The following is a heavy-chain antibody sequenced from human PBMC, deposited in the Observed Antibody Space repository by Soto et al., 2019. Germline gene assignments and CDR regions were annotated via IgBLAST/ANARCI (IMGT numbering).Heavy chain of an antibody. CDR1: GYTFTSYY. Sequence: SVKVAWKASGYTFTSYYMNWVRQAPGQGLEWLGIINPSGGYTTYAQRFLGRVTMTTDTSTSTAYMDLRSLRSDDTAVYYCARALTETTRYCSGGSCYSRIVPYGMDVWGQGTTVTGSS. CDR3: ARALTETTRYCSGGSCYSRIVPYGMDV. CDR2: INPSGGYT. D-gene: IGHD2-15*01. J-gene: IGHJ6*02. V-gene: IGHV1-46*01.